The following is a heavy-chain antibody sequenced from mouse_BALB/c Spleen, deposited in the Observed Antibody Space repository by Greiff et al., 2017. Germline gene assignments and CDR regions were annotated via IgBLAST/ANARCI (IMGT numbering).Heavy chain of an antibody. Sequence: VQLQQSGPDLVKPGASVTISCTASGYSFTGYYMHWVKQSHGKGLEWIGRVNPNNGGTSYNQKFKGKAILTVDKSAITAYMELRSLTSEDSAVYYCANRDDYDHYAMDYWGQGTSVTVSA. D-gene: IGHD2-4*01. J-gene: IGHJ4*01. CDR1: GYSFTGYY. V-gene: IGHV1-26*01. CDR2: VNPNNGGT. CDR3: ANRDDYDHYAMDY.